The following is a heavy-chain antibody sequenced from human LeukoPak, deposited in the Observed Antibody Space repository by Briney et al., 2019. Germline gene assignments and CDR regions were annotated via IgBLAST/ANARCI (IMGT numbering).Heavy chain of an antibody. CDR3: ARRQDCSGSSCYLNTFDI. J-gene: IGHJ3*02. V-gene: IGHV4-39*07. CDR2: IYYSGST. Sequence: SETLSLTCTVSGGSISNSSSYWGWIRQPPGKGLEWIGSIYYSGSTYYNPSLKSRVTISVDASKNQFSLRVNYVTAADTAVYYCARRQDCSGSSCYLNTFDIWGQGTMVTVSS. D-gene: IGHD2-15*01. CDR1: GGSISNSSSY.